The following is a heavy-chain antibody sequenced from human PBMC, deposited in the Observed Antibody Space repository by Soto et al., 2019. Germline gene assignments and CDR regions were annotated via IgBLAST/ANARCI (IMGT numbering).Heavy chain of an antibody. CDR2: INPSGGST. D-gene: IGHD3-22*01. Sequence: ASVKVSCKASGYTFTSYYMHWVRQAPGQGLEWMGIINPSGGSTSYAQKFQGRVTMTRDTSTSTVYMELSSLRSEDTAVYYCARDSRRQDSSGYLYSYDYWGQGTLVTISS. V-gene: IGHV1-46*01. CDR1: GYTFTSYY. J-gene: IGHJ4*02. CDR3: ARDSRRQDSSGYLYSYDY.